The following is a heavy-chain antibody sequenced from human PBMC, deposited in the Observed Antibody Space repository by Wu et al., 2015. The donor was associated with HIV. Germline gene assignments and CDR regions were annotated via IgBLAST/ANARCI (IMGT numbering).Heavy chain of an antibody. CDR2: IDPNSGGT. V-gene: IGHV1-2*02. Sequence: QVQLVQSGAEVKKPGASMKVSCKASGYTFTDYNIHWVRQAPGQGLEWMGWIDPNSGGTNYAQKFQGRVTMTRDTSISTAYMDLSRLSSDDTAMYYCARSSSILESGYFNQGWFDPWGPGTLVIVSS. D-gene: IGHD3-3*01. J-gene: IGHJ5*02. CDR3: ARSSSILESGYFNQGWFDP. CDR1: GYTFTDYN.